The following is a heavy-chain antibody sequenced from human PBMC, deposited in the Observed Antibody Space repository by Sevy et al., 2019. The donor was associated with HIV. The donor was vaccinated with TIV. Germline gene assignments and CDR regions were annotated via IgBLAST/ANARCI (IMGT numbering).Heavy chain of an antibody. CDR1: GFTFSSYS. V-gene: IGHV3-48*02. CDR2: ISSSSSTM. CDR3: AREWGGLRYFDWLSDWFDP. D-gene: IGHD3-9*01. Sequence: GGSLRLSCAASGFTFSSYSMNWVRQAPGKGLEWVSYISSSSSTMYYADSVKGRFTISRDNAKNSLYLQMNSLRDEDTAVYYCAREWGGLRYFDWLSDWFDPWGQGTLVTVSS. J-gene: IGHJ5*02.